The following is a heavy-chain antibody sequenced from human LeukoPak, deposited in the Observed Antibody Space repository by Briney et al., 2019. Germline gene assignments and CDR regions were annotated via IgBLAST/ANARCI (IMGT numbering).Heavy chain of an antibody. V-gene: IGHV1-18*01. D-gene: IGHD1-1*01. CDR2: ISAYNGNT. CDR1: GYTFTSYG. Sequence: ASVKVSCKASGYTFTSYGISWVRQAPGQGLEWMGWISAYNGNTNYAQKLQGRVTMTTDTSTSTAYMELSRLRSDDTAVYYCARDVAGERWLQLLDAFDIWGQGTMVTVSS. CDR3: ARDVAGERWLQLLDAFDI. J-gene: IGHJ3*02.